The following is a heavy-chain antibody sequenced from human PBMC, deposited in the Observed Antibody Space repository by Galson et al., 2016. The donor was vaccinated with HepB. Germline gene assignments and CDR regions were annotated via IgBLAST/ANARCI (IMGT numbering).Heavy chain of an antibody. D-gene: IGHD6-13*01. CDR1: GFTFSTYG. J-gene: IGHJ6*02. CDR3: AKDRQQLGYYYYDMDV. V-gene: IGHV3-30*18. Sequence: SLRLSCAASGFTFSTYGMHWVRQAPGKGLEWVAVISYDGSNKFYEDSVKGRFTISSDNSKNTLYLQMNSLRAKDTAVYYCAKDRQQLGYYYYDMDVWGQGTTVTVSS. CDR2: ISYDGSNK.